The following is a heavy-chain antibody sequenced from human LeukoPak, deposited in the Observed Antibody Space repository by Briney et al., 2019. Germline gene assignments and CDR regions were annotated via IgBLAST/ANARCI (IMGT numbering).Heavy chain of an antibody. CDR1: GYTFTNYW. Sequence: GESLKISCKGGGYTFTNYWIVWVRQMPGKGLEWMGIIYPGDSATSYSPSFQGQVTISADKSISTAYLQWSSLKASDTAMYYCARITDAAFDYWGQGTLVTVSS. CDR2: IYPGDSAT. V-gene: IGHV5-51*01. CDR3: ARITDAAFDY. J-gene: IGHJ4*02. D-gene: IGHD6-25*01.